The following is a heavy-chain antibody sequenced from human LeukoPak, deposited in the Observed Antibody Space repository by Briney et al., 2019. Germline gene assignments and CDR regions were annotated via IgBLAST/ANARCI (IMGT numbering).Heavy chain of an antibody. CDR2: ISAYNGNT. J-gene: IGHJ4*02. V-gene: IGHV1-18*01. Sequence: ASVKVSCKASGGIFSSSSINWVRQAPGQGLEWMGWISAYNGNTNYAQKLQGRVTMTTDTSTSTAYMELRSLRSDDTAVYYCARGNCKGSSTSCYEYWGQGTLVTVSS. CDR3: ARGNCKGSSTSCYEY. D-gene: IGHD2-2*01. CDR1: GGIFSSSS.